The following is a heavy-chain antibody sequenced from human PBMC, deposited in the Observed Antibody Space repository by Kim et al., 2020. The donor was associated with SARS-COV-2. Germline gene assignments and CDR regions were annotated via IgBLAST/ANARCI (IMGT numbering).Heavy chain of an antibody. V-gene: IGHV1-3*01. Sequence: KFQGRITITRDTAASTAYMELSSLRSEDTAVYYCASAEGLRSSFNYFDYWGQGTLVTVSS. D-gene: IGHD4-17*01. CDR3: ASAEGLRSSFNYFDY. J-gene: IGHJ4*02.